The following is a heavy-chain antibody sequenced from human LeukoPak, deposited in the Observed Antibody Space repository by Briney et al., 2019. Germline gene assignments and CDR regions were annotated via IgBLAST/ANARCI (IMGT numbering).Heavy chain of an antibody. CDR3: ARGVVASH. D-gene: IGHD3-22*01. Sequence: SETLSLTCAVYGGSFSGYYWSWIRQPPGKGLEWIGEINHSGSTNYNPSLKSRVTISVDTSKNQFSLKLSSVTAADTAVYYCARGVVASHWGQGTLVTVFS. J-gene: IGHJ4*02. V-gene: IGHV4-34*01. CDR1: GGSFSGYY. CDR2: INHSGST.